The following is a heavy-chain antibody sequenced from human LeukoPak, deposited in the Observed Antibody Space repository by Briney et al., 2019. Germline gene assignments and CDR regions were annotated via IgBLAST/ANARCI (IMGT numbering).Heavy chain of an antibody. CDR1: GYTFTVHY. J-gene: IGHJ3*02. CDR3: AREGPLREDAFDI. D-gene: IGHD1-26*01. Sequence: GASVKVSCKTSGYTFTVHYIHWVRQVSGQGLEWMGWINPNSGGTRYAQKFQGRVTMTRDTSISTVHMVLSSLRSDDTAVYFCAREGPLREDAFDIWGQGTLVTVSS. CDR2: INPNSGGT. V-gene: IGHV1-2*02.